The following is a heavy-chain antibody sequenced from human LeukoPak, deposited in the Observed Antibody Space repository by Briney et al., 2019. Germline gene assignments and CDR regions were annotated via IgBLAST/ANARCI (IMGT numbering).Heavy chain of an antibody. CDR3: ARGGYGDYGIDY. J-gene: IGHJ4*02. Sequence: ASVTVSCKASGYTFTGYHMHWVRQAPGQGLEWMGWINPNNGGTDYAQKFQGRVTMTRETSISTVYMELSRLRSDDTAVYYCARGGYGDYGIDYWGQGTLVAVSS. V-gene: IGHV1-2*02. D-gene: IGHD4-17*01. CDR1: GYTFTGYH. CDR2: INPNNGGT.